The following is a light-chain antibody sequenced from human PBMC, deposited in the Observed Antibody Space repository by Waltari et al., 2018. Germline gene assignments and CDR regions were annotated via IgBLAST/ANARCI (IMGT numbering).Light chain of an antibody. CDR1: SSNIGSNY. CDR3: ATWDDRLSGPWV. J-gene: IGLJ3*02. Sequence: QSVLTQPPSASGTPGQSVTITCSGSSSNIGSNYVYWYQQLPGTAPQLLIYRNSQRRSGVPDRCAGSRSGTSASLSISGLRSDDEADYYCATWDDRLSGPWVFGGGTKLTVL. CDR2: RNS. V-gene: IGLV1-47*01.